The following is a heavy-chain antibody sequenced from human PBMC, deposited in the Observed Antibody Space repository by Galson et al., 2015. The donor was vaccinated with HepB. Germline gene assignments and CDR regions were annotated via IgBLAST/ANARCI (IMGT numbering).Heavy chain of an antibody. D-gene: IGHD2-8*02. J-gene: IGHJ2*01. CDR3: AKNGAGVVYWNFDF. CDR2: ISFSGGST. V-gene: IGHV3-23*01. CDR1: GFTFSSYA. Sequence: SLRLSCAASGFTFSSYAMSWVRQAPGKGLEWVSVISFSGGSTYYADSVKGRLTISRDNSKNTLYLHMNSLRADDTAVYFCAKNGAGVVYWNFDFWGRGTLVTVSS.